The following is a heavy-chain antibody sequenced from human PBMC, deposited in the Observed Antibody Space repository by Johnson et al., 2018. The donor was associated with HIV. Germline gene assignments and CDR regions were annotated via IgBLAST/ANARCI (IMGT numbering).Heavy chain of an antibody. V-gene: IGHV3-74*02. Sequence: VQLVESGGGVVRPGGSLRLSCAASGFTFSSYWMHWVRQAPGKGLVWVSRINSDGSSTSYADSVKGRFTISRDNAKNTLYLQMNSRGGEGTAVYYCATCSDQVVLGGDVFDSWGQGTMVTVAS. J-gene: IGHJ3*02. D-gene: IGHD2-15*01. CDR1: GFTFSSYW. CDR2: INSDGSST. CDR3: ATCSDQVVLGGDVFDS.